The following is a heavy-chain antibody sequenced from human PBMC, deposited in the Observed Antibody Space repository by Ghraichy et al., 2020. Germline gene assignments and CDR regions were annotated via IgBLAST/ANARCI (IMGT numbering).Heavy chain of an antibody. D-gene: IGHD3-22*01. V-gene: IGHV4-4*07. J-gene: IGHJ4*02. CDR1: GDSIFSYF. CDR2: ISTTGNT. Sequence: GSLRLSCTVSGDSIFSYFWSWIRQPAGAGLEWIGRISTTGNTNYNPSLKSRVTMSVDTSKNQFFLRLSSVTAADTAMYYCARVRDNSGYYLGGFDYWGQGTQVTVSS. CDR3: ARVRDNSGYYLGGFDY.